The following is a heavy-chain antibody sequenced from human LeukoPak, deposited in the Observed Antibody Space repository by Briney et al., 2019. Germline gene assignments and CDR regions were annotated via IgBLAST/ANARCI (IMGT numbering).Heavy chain of an antibody. V-gene: IGHV3-23*01. J-gene: IGHJ4*02. CDR1: GLSFSIDA. CDR3: ARDYGSSLQPLDY. CDR2: ISPSGDWS. Sequence: GGSLRLSCAASGLSFSIDAMSWVRQAPGKRLEWVSGISPSGDWSDYTDSVKGRFTISRDNSKNTLYLQMNRLRAEDTAVYYCARDYGSSLQPLDYWGQGTLVTVSS. D-gene: IGHD6-13*01.